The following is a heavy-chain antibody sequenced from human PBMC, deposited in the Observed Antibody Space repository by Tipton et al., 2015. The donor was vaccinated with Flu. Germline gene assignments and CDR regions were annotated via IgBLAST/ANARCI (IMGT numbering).Heavy chain of an antibody. Sequence: TLSLTCTVSGGSISSSLYYWGWIRQPPGKGLEWIGSIYYSGSTYYNPSLKSRVTMSLDTSKNQFSLKLSSVIAADTAVYYCARGPRLSVLGMVGDFDYWGQGTLVTVSS. CDR2: IYYSGST. D-gene: IGHD3-10*02. J-gene: IGHJ4*02. CDR1: GGSISSSLYY. CDR3: ARGPRLSVLGMVGDFDY. V-gene: IGHV4-39*07.